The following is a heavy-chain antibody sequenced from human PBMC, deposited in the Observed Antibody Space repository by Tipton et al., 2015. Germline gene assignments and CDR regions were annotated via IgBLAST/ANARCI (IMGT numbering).Heavy chain of an antibody. J-gene: IGHJ3*02. CDR1: GYSFSNYW. CDR2: IYPGDSHT. D-gene: IGHD3-22*01. V-gene: IGHV5-51*01. CDR3: ARHVSFYYDTHGSAALNI. Sequence: QSGAEVKKPGESLKISCKGSGYSFSNYWIGWVRQMTGKGLECMGIIYPGDSHTRYNPSFRGPATISAVKSISTAYLHWSSLQASGTAMYYCARHVSFYYDTHGSAALNICAQGTMVTVSS.